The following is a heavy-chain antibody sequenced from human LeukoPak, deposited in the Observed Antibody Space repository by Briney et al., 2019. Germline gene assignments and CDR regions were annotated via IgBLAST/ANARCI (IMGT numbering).Heavy chain of an antibody. CDR3: ARDLDSYGDY. J-gene: IGHJ4*02. V-gene: IGHV1-18*01. Sequence: ASVKVSCKASGGTFSSYAISWVRQAPGQGLEWMGWISAYNGNTNYAQKLQGRVTMTTDTSTSTAYMELRSLRSDDTAVYYCARDLDSYGDYWGQGTLVTVSS. CDR2: ISAYNGNT. D-gene: IGHD5-18*01. CDR1: GGTFSSYA.